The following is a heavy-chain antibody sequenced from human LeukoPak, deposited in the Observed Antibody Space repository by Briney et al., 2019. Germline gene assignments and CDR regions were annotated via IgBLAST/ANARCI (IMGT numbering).Heavy chain of an antibody. J-gene: IGHJ4*02. V-gene: IGHV3-7*01. CDR1: GFTFSSYS. CDR3: GYGSGWIFDC. D-gene: IGHD6-19*01. Sequence: GGSLRLSCAASGFTFSSYSMNWVRQAPGKGLEWVANIKRDGSEKFYVDSVKGRFTISRDNAKNSLYLQMNSLRVEDTAMYYCGYGSGWIFDCRGQGALVTVSS. CDR2: IKRDGSEK.